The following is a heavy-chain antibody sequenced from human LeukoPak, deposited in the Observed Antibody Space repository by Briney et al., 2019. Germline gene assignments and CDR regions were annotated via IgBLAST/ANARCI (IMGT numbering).Heavy chain of an antibody. CDR1: GFTFSSFW. V-gene: IGHV3-7*01. J-gene: IGHJ4*02. CDR3: ATSYDSSGRD. Sequence: GGSLRLSYTASGFTFSSFWMAWVRQAPGKGLEWVANIKQDGSIQHYGDSVKGRFTISRDNAKNSLYLQMNNLRAEDTALYYCATSYDSSGRDWGQGTLVTVPS. D-gene: IGHD3-22*01. CDR2: IKQDGSIQ.